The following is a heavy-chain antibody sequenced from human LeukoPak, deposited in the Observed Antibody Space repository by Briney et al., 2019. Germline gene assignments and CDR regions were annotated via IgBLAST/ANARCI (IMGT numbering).Heavy chain of an antibody. V-gene: IGHV3-15*01. CDR2: IRSQTDGGTT. Sequence: GGSLRLSCTVSGFTFRSAWMSWVRQAPGKGLEWVGRIRSQTDGGTTDHGAPVQGRFTISRDDSQSTVYLQMTSLKIGDTAVYFCTTAPDSGSRDDYWGPGTLVTVSS. J-gene: IGHJ4*02. D-gene: IGHD1-26*01. CDR1: GFTFRSAW. CDR3: TTAPDSGSRDDY.